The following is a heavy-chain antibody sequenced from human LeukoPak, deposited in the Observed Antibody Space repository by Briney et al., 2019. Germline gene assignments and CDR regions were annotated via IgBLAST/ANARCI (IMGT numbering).Heavy chain of an antibody. D-gene: IGHD5-24*01. V-gene: IGHV5-51*01. Sequence: PGESLKISCKGSGCTFTTYWIAWVRQMPGEGLEWMGIIYPGDSETRYSPSFQGQVTISADKSITTAYLRWGSLKASDTAMYYCTRSPRDGYHDAFDIWGPGTMVTV. CDR3: TRSPRDGYHDAFDI. CDR2: IYPGDSET. CDR1: GCTFTTYW. J-gene: IGHJ3*02.